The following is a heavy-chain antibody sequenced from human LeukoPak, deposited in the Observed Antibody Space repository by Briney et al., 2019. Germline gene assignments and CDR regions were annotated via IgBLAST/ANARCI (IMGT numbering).Heavy chain of an antibody. CDR2: MNPNNGNT. CDR3: VRDAEGAGISVNFWFDP. CDR1: GGTFSSYK. V-gene: IGHV1-8*02. J-gene: IGHJ5*02. D-gene: IGHD1-14*01. Sequence: ASVKVSCKASGGTFSSYKINWVRQASGQGLEWMGWMNPNNGNTGYAQKFQGRVTMTRDTYTSTAHMELRGLRPEDTAVYYCVRDAEGAGISVNFWFDPWGQGTLVTVSS.